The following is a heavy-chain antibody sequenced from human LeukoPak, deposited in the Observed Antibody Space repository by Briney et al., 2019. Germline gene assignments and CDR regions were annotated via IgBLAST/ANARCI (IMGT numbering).Heavy chain of an antibody. Sequence: SETLSLTCTVSGYSISSGYYWGWIRQPPGKGLEWIGSIYHSGSTYYNPSLKSRVTISVDTSNNQFSLKLSSVTAADTAVYYCARGPYGGYVGPSYYFDYWGQGTLVTVSS. V-gene: IGHV4-38-2*02. D-gene: IGHD5-12*01. CDR2: IYHSGST. J-gene: IGHJ4*02. CDR1: GYSISSGYY. CDR3: ARGPYGGYVGPSYYFDY.